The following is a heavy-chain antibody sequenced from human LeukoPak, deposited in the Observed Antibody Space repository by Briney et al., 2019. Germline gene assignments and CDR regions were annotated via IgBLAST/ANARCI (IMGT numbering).Heavy chain of an antibody. CDR2: IYYSGST. CDR1: GGSISRYY. J-gene: IGHJ4*02. V-gene: IGHV4-59*08. D-gene: IGHD6-13*01. CDR3: ARHPSDRGTWCTLDS. Sequence: SETLSLTCNVSGGSISRYYWSWIRQPPGKGLEWIGYIYYSGSTNYNPSLKSRVSISVDTAKNQFSLRLSSVTAADTAVYYCARHPSDRGTWCTLDSWGQGTLVTVSS.